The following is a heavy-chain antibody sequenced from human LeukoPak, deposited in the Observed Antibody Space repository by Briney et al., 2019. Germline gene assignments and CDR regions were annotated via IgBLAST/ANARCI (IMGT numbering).Heavy chain of an antibody. D-gene: IGHD2-2*01. CDR2: IIPILGIA. V-gene: IGHV1-69*04. CDR3: ARDCSNTSCYPDY. Sequence: ASVKVSCKASGGTFSSYAISWVRQAPGQGLEWMGRIIPILGIANYAQKFQGRVTITADKSTSTAYMELSSLRSEDTAVYYCARDCSNTSCYPDYWGQGTLVTVSS. CDR1: GGTFSSYA. J-gene: IGHJ4*02.